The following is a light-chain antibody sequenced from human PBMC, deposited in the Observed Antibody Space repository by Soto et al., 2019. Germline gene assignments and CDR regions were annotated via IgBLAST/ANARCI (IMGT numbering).Light chain of an antibody. V-gene: IGKV3-20*01. CDR2: GAS. CDR1: RSVSSSF. Sequence: EIVLTQSPGTLSLSPGGRATLSCRASRSVSSSFLAWYQQKPGQPPRLLIYGASSRATGIPDRFSGSGSGTDFTLTISRLEPEDSAMYFCQKYDTSPYTFGQGTKLEI. J-gene: IGKJ2*01. CDR3: QKYDTSPYT.